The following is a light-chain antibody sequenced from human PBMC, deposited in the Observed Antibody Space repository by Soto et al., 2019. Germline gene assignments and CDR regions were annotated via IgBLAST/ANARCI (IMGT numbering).Light chain of an antibody. J-gene: IGKJ1*01. Sequence: ALQMTQSPSSLSASVGDRVTITCRASPGIRNDLGWYQQKPGKAPKLLIYAASSLQSGVPSRFSGSGSATDFTLTISSLQPEDCATYYCLQDYNYPWTFGQGTKVEIK. V-gene: IGKV1-6*01. CDR3: LQDYNYPWT. CDR1: PGIRND. CDR2: AAS.